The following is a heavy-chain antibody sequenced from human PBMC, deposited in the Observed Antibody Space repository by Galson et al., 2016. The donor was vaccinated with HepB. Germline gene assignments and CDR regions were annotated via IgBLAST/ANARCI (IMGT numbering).Heavy chain of an antibody. Sequence: SLRLSCAASGSSFSLYWMHWVRQAPGKGLVWVSRIDLDGSGTNYADSVKGRLTISRDNAKSTLYLQINSLRAEDTAVYYCTRGWGHCSGGSCYFVGFDPWGQGTLVTVSS. D-gene: IGHD2-15*01. J-gene: IGHJ5*02. CDR1: GSSFSLYW. V-gene: IGHV3-74*01. CDR3: TRGWGHCSGGSCYFVGFDP. CDR2: IDLDGSGT.